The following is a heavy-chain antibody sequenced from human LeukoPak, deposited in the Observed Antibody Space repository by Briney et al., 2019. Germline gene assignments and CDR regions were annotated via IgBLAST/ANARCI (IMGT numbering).Heavy chain of an antibody. D-gene: IGHD2-2*01. J-gene: IGHJ3*02. V-gene: IGHV3-74*01. CDR1: GFTFSSYW. CDR2: INSDGSST. Sequence: PGGSLRLSCAASGFTFSSYWMHWVRQAPGKGLVWVSRINSDGSSTNYADSVKGRFTISRDNAKNTLYLQMNSLRAEDTAVYYCARRGCTSTSCIKGAFDIWGQGTMVTVSS. CDR3: ARRGCTSTSCIKGAFDI.